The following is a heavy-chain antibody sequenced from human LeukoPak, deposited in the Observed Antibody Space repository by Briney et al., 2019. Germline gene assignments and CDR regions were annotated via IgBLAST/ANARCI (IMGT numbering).Heavy chain of an antibody. J-gene: IGHJ6*02. V-gene: IGHV3-74*01. Sequence: GGSLRLSCAASGFTFSSYWMHWVRQAPGKGLVWVSRINSDGSSTSYADSVKGRFTISRDNAENSLYLQMNSLRAEDTAVYYCARDLGVAGTNYYYGMDVWGQGTTVTVSS. CDR2: INSDGSST. CDR3: ARDLGVAGTNYYYGMDV. D-gene: IGHD6-19*01. CDR1: GFTFSSYW.